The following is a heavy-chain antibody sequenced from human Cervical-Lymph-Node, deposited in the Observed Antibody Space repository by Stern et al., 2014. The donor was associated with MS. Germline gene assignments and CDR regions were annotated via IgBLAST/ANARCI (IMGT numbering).Heavy chain of an antibody. Sequence: QVQLLQPGAEVKKPGASVKVSCKTSGYTFTSDDIHWVRQASGQGLEWMGWKNPDSGDTGYAQKFQGRLTITRDTSISTAYMELTTLRSEDTAVYYCTKAWDSWGQGTLVIVSS. J-gene: IGHJ4*02. V-gene: IGHV1-8*01. CDR1: GYTFTSDD. CDR2: KNPDSGDT. CDR3: TKAWDS.